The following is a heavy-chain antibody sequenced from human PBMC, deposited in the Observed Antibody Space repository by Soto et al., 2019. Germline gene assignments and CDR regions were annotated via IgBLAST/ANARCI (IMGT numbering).Heavy chain of an antibody. CDR1: GVSISSGNW. CDR2: IFHDGTA. Sequence: SETLSLTCAVSGVSISSGNWWTWVRQTPQRGLEYIGEIFHDGTANYYPSFERRVSIPVDTSKNQFSLKLTSVTAADTAIYFCARLVYDTRLNYMYFDFWGQGALVTVSS. D-gene: IGHD3-10*01. V-gene: IGHV4-4*02. J-gene: IGHJ4*02. CDR3: ARLVYDTRLNYMYFDF.